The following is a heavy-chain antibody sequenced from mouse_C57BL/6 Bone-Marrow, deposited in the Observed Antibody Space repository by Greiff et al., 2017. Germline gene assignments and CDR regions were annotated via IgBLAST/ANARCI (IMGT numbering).Heavy chain of an antibody. Sequence: EVQLQQSGAELVRPGASVKLSCTASGFNIKDDYMHWVKQRPEQGLEWIGWIDPENGDTEYASKFQGKATITADTSSNTAYLQLSSLTSEDTAVYYCTTIFSMDDWGQGTSVTVSS. V-gene: IGHV14-4*01. CDR3: TTIFSMDD. CDR2: IDPENGDT. J-gene: IGHJ4*01. CDR1: GFNIKDDY.